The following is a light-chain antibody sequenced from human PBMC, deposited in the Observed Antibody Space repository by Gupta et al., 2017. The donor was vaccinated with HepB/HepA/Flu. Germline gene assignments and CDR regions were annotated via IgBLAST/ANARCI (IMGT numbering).Light chain of an antibody. V-gene: IGKV4-1*01. CDR3: QQYYGSPYT. Sequence: DTAMSQSPDSLTVSLGERATINCKSSQSVLYKSNSKNYLAWYQQKAGQPPTLLIYWASTRESGVPERFSGSGSGTDFTLTISSLQAEDVAVYYCQQYYGSPYTFGQGTKLEL. CDR2: WAS. CDR1: QSVLYKSNSKNY. J-gene: IGKJ2*01.